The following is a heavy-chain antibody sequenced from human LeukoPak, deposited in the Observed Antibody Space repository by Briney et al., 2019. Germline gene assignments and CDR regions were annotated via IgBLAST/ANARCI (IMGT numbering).Heavy chain of an antibody. J-gene: IGHJ3*02. CDR3: ARDSASIAAPGAFDI. Sequence: SETLSLTCTVSGGSISTYYWSWIRQPPGKGLEWIGYIYYSGNTNYNPSLKSRVTISADTSKNQFSLKLSSVTAADTAVYYCARDSASIAAPGAFDIWGQGTMVTVSS. CDR1: GGSISTYY. V-gene: IGHV4-59*12. D-gene: IGHD6-6*01. CDR2: IYYSGNT.